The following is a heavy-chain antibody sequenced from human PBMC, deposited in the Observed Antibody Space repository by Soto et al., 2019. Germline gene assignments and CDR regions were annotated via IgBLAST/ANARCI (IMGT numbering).Heavy chain of an antibody. Sequence: GGSLRLSCSASGFTFSIYAMHWVRPAPGKGLEYVSSISTNGGSTHYADSVKGRFTISRDTSASTAYMELSSLISEDTAVYYCVRDYASDSGVHLDFWGQGTLVTVSS. CDR2: ISTNGGST. CDR1: GFTFSIYA. V-gene: IGHV3-64*04. J-gene: IGHJ4*02. CDR3: VRDYASDSGVHLDF. D-gene: IGHD3-22*01.